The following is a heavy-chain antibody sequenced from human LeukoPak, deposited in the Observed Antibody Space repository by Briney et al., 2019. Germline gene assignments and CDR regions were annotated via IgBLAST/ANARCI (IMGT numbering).Heavy chain of an antibody. D-gene: IGHD2-2*03. V-gene: IGHV3-23*01. CDR3: AKDIGYCSSTSCYGGLDY. J-gene: IGHJ4*02. CDR1: GFTFSFYA. CDR2: ISSSGSTT. Sequence: GGSLGLSCAASGFTFSFYALSWVRQAPGKGLEWVSAISSSGSTTYYADSLKGRFTISRDNSKNTLYLQMNSLRAEDTAVYYCAKDIGYCSSTSCYGGLDYWGQGTLVTVSS.